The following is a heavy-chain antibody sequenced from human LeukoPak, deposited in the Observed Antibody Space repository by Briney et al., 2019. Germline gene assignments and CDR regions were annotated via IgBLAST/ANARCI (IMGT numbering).Heavy chain of an antibody. V-gene: IGHV4-34*01. J-gene: IGHJ4*02. CDR1: SESFSGYY. CDR2: INHSGST. Sequence: TSETLSLTCAVYSESFSGYYWTWIRQPPGKGLEWIGEINHSGSTSYNPSLKSRVTISVDTSKKQFSLNLRSVTAADTAVYYCARGGPNVLCATHFDYWGQGTLVTVSS. D-gene: IGHD2-15*01. CDR3: ARGGPNVLCATHFDY.